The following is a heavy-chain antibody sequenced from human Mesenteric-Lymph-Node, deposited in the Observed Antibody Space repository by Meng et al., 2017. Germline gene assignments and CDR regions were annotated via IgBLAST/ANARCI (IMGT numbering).Heavy chain of an antibody. CDR1: GFTFSSYA. CDR2: ISGSGGST. Sequence: GGSLRLSCAASGFTFSSYAMSWVRQAPGKGLEWVSAISGSGGSTYYADSVKGRFTISRDNSKNTLYLQMNSLRAEDTAVYYCAKDHGDGYNFLILYYFDYWGQGTLVTVSS. J-gene: IGHJ4*02. V-gene: IGHV3-23*01. CDR3: AKDHGDGYNFLILYYFDY. D-gene: IGHD5-24*01.